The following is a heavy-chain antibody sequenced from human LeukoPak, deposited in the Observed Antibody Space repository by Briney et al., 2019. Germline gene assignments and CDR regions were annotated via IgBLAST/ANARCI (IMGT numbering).Heavy chain of an antibody. Sequence: RGSLRLSCAASGFTFSTYWMHWVRQAPGKGLVWVSRINSDGSSTYYADSVKGRFSISRDNAKNTLYLQMNSLRAEDTAVYYCTRGYGDWFDPWGQGTLVTVSS. CDR1: GFTFSTYW. V-gene: IGHV3-74*01. D-gene: IGHD4-17*01. J-gene: IGHJ5*02. CDR2: INSDGSST. CDR3: TRGYGDWFDP.